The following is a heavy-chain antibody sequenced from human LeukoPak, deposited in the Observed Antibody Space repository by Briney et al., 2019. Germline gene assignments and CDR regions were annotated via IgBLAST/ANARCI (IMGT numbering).Heavy chain of an antibody. CDR3: ARDRGYSSPRDAFDI. Sequence: GGSLRLSCAASGFTFSSYWMHWVRQAPGKGLVWVSRINSDGSSTSYADSVKGRFTISRDNAKNTLYLQMNSLRAEDTAVYYCARDRGYSSPRDAFDIWGQGTMVTVSS. CDR2: INSDGSST. D-gene: IGHD6-13*01. CDR1: GFTFSSYW. V-gene: IGHV3-74*01. J-gene: IGHJ3*02.